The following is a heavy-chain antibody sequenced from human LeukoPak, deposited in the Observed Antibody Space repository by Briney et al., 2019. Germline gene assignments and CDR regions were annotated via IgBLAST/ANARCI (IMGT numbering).Heavy chain of an antibody. Sequence: GGSLRLSCGASGFTFSDYLMDWVRHTPGKGVEWVARIRVKASSYTTEYAASVEGRFIISRDDSKSSLYLQMNSLKSEDTAVYYCAAGARGSAPFDYWGQGTPVTVSS. D-gene: IGHD6-19*01. V-gene: IGHV3-72*01. CDR1: GFTFSDYL. CDR2: IRVKASSYTT. J-gene: IGHJ4*02. CDR3: AAGARGSAPFDY.